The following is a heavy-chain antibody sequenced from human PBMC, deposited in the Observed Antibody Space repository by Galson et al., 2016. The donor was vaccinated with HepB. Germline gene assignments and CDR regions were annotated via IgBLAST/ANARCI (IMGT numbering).Heavy chain of an antibody. CDR2: IHSDGSTT. D-gene: IGHD7-27*01. J-gene: IGHJ4*02. CDR3: ARDHLWAFDY. Sequence: LRLSCAASGFIFSNYWMHWVRQAPGKGLVWVSRIHSDGSTTSYADSVKGRFTVSRDNAKNTLYMQMNSLRAEDTAVYYCARDHLWAFDYWGQGALVTVSS. CDR1: GFIFSNYW. V-gene: IGHV3-74*01.